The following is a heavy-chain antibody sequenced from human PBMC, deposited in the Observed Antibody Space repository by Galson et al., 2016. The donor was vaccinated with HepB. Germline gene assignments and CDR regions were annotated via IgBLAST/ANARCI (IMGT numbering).Heavy chain of an antibody. CDR1: GGSISSSDW. J-gene: IGHJ4*02. CDR2: IFHSGRV. CDR3: ARTEFGEVGTTTSMVGY. V-gene: IGHV4-4*02. Sequence: TLSLTCAVYGGSISSSDWWSWVRQPPGQGLEWIGQIFHSGRVNYTPSLASRVTISVDTSKNQFTLKMSSVTAADSAVYYCARTEFGEVGTTTSMVGYWGQGTLVTVSS. D-gene: IGHD1-26*01.